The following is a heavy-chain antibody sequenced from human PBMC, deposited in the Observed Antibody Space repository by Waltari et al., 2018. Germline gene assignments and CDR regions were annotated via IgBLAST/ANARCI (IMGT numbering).Heavy chain of an antibody. J-gene: IGHJ3*02. Sequence: QLQLQESGPGLVKPSETLSLTCTVSGGSVSSSGYYWGWIRQPPGKGLEWIGSIYYSGTTYYNPSLKGRVTISVDTSKNQFSLKLSSVTAADTAVYYCGRKDSFDIWGQGTMVTVSP. CDR3: GRKDSFDI. CDR1: GGSVSSSGYY. V-gene: IGHV4-39*01. CDR2: IYYSGTT.